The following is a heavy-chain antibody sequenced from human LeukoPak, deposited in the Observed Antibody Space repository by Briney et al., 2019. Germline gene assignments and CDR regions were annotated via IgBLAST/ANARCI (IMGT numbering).Heavy chain of an antibody. J-gene: IGHJ4*02. CDR1: GASITSYF. CDR3: ARQNAYLVSGPLDC. V-gene: IGHV4-59*01. CDR2: VHYLGST. D-gene: IGHD3-16*01. Sequence: SETLSLSCTVSGASITSYFWTWIRQPPGKGLEVIGYVHYLGSTNYNPSLKSRVTISLDTSKNHFSLKLTSVSAADTAVYYCARQNAYLVSGPLDCCGQGALVTVSS.